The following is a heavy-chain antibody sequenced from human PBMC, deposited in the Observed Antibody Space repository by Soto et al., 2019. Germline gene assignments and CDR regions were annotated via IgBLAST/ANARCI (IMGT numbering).Heavy chain of an antibody. V-gene: IGHV3-11*01. CDR2: ISNSGNSI. CDR3: AKEGRHDDPVWRGMDV. J-gene: IGHJ6*02. CDR1: GFPFSDYD. D-gene: IGHD2-21*01. Sequence: GGSLRLSCAASGFPFSDYDMSWIRQAPGKGLERVSYISNSGNSIYYADSVKGRFTISRDNAKNSLYLQMNSLRAEDTAVYYCAKEGRHDDPVWRGMDVWGQGTTVTVSS.